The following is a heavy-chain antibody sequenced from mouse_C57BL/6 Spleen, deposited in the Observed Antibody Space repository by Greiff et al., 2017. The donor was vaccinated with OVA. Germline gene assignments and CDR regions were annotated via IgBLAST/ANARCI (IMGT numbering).Heavy chain of an antibody. D-gene: IGHD1-1*01. J-gene: IGHJ2*01. CDR3: ARNYYGDY. CDR1: GYAFSSSW. V-gene: IGHV1-82*01. Sequence: VQLQQSGPELVKSGASVKISCKASGYAFSSSWMNWVKQRPGKGLEWIGRIYPGDGDTNYNGKFKGKATLTADKSSSTAYMQLSSLTSEDSAVYFCARNYYGDYWGQGTTLTVSS. CDR2: IYPGDGDT.